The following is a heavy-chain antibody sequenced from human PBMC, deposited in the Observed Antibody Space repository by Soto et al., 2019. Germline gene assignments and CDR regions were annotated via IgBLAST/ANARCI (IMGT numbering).Heavy chain of an antibody. CDR1: GFTFSSYG. CDR2: IWYDGSNK. J-gene: IGHJ4*02. Sequence: PRLSCAASGFTFSSYGMHWVRQAPGKGLEWVAVIWYDGSNKYYAESVKGRFTISRDNSKNTLYLQMNSLRAEDTAVYYCARDSHVGSGWQLTADYWGQGTLVTVSS. D-gene: IGHD6-19*01. CDR3: ARDSHVGSGWQLTADY. V-gene: IGHV3-33*01.